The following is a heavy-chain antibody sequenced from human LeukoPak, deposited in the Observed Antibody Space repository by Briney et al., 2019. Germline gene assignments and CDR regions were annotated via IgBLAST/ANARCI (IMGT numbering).Heavy chain of an antibody. D-gene: IGHD3-10*01. CDR2: ISSSSSYI. J-gene: IGHJ4*02. CDR1: GFTFSSYS. CDR3: ARVFRGGNFDY. Sequence: PGGSLRLSCAASGFTFSSYSMNWVRQAPGKGLEWVSSISSSSSYIYYADSAKGRFTISRDNAKNSLYLQMNSLRAEDTAVYYCARVFRGGNFDYWGQGTLVTVSS. V-gene: IGHV3-21*01.